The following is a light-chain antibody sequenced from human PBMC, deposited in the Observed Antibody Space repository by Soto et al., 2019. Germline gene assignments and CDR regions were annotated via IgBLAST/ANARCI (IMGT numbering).Light chain of an antibody. CDR2: DVS. CDR1: GSDVGAYNY. Sequence: QSVLTQPASVSGSPGQSITISCSGTGSDVGAYNYVSWYQQHPAKAPKLMIYDVSNRPSGVSDRFSGSKSGNTASLTISGLQAEYEADYYCSSYTSSSTYVFGSGTKVTV. J-gene: IGLJ1*01. CDR3: SSYTSSSTYV. V-gene: IGLV2-14*01.